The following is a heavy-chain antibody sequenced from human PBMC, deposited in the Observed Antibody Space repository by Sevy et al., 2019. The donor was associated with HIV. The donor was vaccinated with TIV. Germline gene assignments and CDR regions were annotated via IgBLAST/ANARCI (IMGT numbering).Heavy chain of an antibody. J-gene: IGHJ5*01. V-gene: IGHV4-61*02. Sequence: SETLSLTCTVSGGSISSGSYYWSWIRQPAGKGLEWIGRISTSASTNYNPSLKSRVTISGDTSKNQFTLKLSSVTAADTAVYYCARGLAYCGGDCYTNLFYWSDSWGQGTLVTVSS. CDR1: GGSISSGSYY. CDR2: ISTSAST. CDR3: ARGLAYCGGDCYTNLFYWSDS. D-gene: IGHD2-21*02.